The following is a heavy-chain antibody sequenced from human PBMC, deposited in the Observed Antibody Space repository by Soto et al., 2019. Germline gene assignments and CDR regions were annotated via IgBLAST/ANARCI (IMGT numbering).Heavy chain of an antibody. CDR1: GFTFSSYA. Sequence: EVQLLEAGGGLVQPGGSLRLSCAASGFTFSSYAMSWVRQAPGKGLEWVSAISGSGGSTYYADSVKGRFTISRDNSKNTLYLPMNSLRAEDTAVYYCAKPIAVAGTLGAFDIWGQGTMVTVSS. D-gene: IGHD6-19*01. CDR2: ISGSGGST. V-gene: IGHV3-23*01. J-gene: IGHJ3*02. CDR3: AKPIAVAGTLGAFDI.